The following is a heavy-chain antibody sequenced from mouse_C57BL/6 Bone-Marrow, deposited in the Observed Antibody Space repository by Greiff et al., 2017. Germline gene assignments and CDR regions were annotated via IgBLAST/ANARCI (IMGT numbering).Heavy chain of an antibody. Sequence: QVQLKQSGPELVKPGASVKISCKASGYAFSSSWMNWVKQRPGKGLEWIGRIYPGDGDTNYNGKFKGKATLTADKSSSTAYMQLSSLTSEDSAVYFCARSEVLRSYFDYWGQGTTLTVSS. CDR1: GYAFSSSW. J-gene: IGHJ2*01. CDR2: IYPGDGDT. CDR3: ARSEVLRSYFDY. D-gene: IGHD1-1*01. V-gene: IGHV1-82*01.